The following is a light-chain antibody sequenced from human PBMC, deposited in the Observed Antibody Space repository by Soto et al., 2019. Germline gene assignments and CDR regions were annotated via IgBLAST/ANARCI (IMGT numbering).Light chain of an antibody. CDR2: GAS. V-gene: IGKV3-20*01. Sequence: EVVLTQSPGTLSLSPGERATLSCRASQSIGSNYLVWYQQRPGQAPRLLIYGASSRATGVPDTFSGSGSGTDFPLTISRLEPDDFAVYYCQQYGTSPKYTFGQGTKLEIK. CDR3: QQYGTSPKYT. J-gene: IGKJ2*01. CDR1: QSIGSNY.